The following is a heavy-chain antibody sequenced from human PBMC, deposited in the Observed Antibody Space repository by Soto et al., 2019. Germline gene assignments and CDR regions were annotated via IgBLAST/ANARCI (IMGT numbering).Heavy chain of an antibody. D-gene: IGHD2-2*01. V-gene: IGHV3-23*01. J-gene: IGHJ4*02. CDR3: APDTRIVVVPAAVDY. Sequence: PGGSLRLSCAASGFTFSSYAMSWVRQAPGKGLEWVSAISGSGGSTYYADSVKGRFTISRDNSKNTLYLQMNSLRAEDTAVYYCAPDTRIVVVPAAVDYCGEGTMVTVYS. CDR1: GFTFSSYA. CDR2: ISGSGGST.